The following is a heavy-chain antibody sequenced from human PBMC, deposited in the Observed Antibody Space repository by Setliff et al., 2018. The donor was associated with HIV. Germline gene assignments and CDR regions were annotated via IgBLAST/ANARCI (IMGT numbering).Heavy chain of an antibody. Sequence: GASVKVSCKASGYTFTYRYLHWVRQAPGQGLGWLGRINPNSGGTKYAQKFQGRVTMTRDTSISTAYMQLSSLSSDDTVVYYCARGGYSGYDTGDAFDIWGQGTMVTVSS. V-gene: IGHV1-2*05. J-gene: IGHJ3*02. D-gene: IGHD5-12*01. CDR3: ARGGYSGYDTGDAFDI. CDR2: INPNSGGT. CDR1: GYTFTYRY.